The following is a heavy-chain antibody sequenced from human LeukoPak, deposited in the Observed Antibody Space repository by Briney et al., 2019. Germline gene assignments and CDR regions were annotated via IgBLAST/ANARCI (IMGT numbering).Heavy chain of an antibody. CDR3: ARDLGIAVAAPFDY. Sequence: TSETLSLTCTVSGGSISSSSYHWGWIRQPPGKGLEWIGSIYYTGSTYYNPPLKSRVTISVDTSKNQFSLKLSSVTAADTAVYYCARDLGIAVAAPFDYWGQGTLVTVSS. J-gene: IGHJ4*02. V-gene: IGHV4-39*07. CDR1: GGSISSSSYH. D-gene: IGHD6-19*01. CDR2: IYYTGST.